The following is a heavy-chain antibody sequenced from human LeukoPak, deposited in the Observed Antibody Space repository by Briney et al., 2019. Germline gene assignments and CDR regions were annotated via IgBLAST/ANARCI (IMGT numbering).Heavy chain of an antibody. CDR3: ARDGGYCSGGSCYGGNWFDP. V-gene: IGHV1-8*01. CDR1: GYTFTSYD. CDR2: MNPNSGNT. Sequence: ASVTISCKASGYTFTSYDINWVRQATGQGLEWMGWMNPNSGNTGYAQKFQGRVTMTRNTSISTAYMELSSLRSEDTAVYYCARDGGYCSGGSCYGGNWFDPWGQGTLVTVSS. J-gene: IGHJ5*02. D-gene: IGHD2-15*01.